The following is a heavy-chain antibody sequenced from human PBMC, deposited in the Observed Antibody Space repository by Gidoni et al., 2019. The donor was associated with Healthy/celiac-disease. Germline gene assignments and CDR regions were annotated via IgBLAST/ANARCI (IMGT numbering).Heavy chain of an antibody. J-gene: IGHJ4*02. V-gene: IGHV3-23*01. CDR2: ISGSGGST. CDR1: GFTFSSYA. CDR3: AKDQKPFTVTPYYFDY. Sequence: EVQLLESGGGLVQPGGSLRLSCAASGFTFSSYAMSWVRQAPGKGLEWVSAISGSGGSTYYADSVKGRFTISRDNSKNTLYLQMNSLRAEDTAVYYCAKDQKPFTVTPYYFDYWGQGTLVTVSS. D-gene: IGHD4-17*01.